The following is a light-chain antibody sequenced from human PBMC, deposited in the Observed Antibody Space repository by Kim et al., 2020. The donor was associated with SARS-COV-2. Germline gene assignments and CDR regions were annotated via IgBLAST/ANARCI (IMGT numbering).Light chain of an antibody. CDR2: WAS. J-gene: IGKJ2*01. CDR1: QSVLYSSNNQNY. V-gene: IGKV4-1*01. Sequence: RPTINCKSSQSVLYSSNNQNYFAWYQQKPGQPPQLLIYWASTRQSGVPDRFSGSGSGTDFTLSISSLQAEDVAVYYCQQYYTTPYTFGQGTKLEI. CDR3: QQYYTTPYT.